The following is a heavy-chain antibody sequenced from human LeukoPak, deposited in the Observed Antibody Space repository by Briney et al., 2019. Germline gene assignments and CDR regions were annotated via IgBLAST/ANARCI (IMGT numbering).Heavy chain of an antibody. CDR1: GGSITSTSYY. V-gene: IGHV4-39*07. D-gene: IGHD3/OR15-3a*01. CDR2: IYYSGNT. Sequence: SETLSLTCTVSGGSITSTSYYWGWIRQPPGKGLEWIGSIYYSGNTYSNPSLKSRVSMSVDTSKNQFSLRLSSVTAADTAVYYCARSRDWVTFFDYWGQGTLVTVSS. CDR3: ARSRDWVTFFDY. J-gene: IGHJ4*02.